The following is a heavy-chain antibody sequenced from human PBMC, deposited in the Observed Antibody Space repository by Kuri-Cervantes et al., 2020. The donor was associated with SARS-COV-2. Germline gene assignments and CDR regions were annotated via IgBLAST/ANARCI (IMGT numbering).Heavy chain of an antibody. CDR3: ARGPWEQQLVPFDY. D-gene: IGHD6-13*01. Sequence: ASVKVSCKASGYTFTSYAMNWVRQAPGQGLEWMGWINTNTGNPTYAQGFTGRFVFSLDTSVSTAYLQISSLKAEDTAVYYCARGPWEQQLVPFDYWGQGTRVTVSS. CDR2: INTNTGNP. V-gene: IGHV7-4-1*02. CDR1: GYTFTSYA. J-gene: IGHJ4*02.